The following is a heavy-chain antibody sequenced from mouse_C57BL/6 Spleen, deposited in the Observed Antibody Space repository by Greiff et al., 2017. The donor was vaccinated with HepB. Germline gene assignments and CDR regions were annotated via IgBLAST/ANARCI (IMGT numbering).Heavy chain of an antibody. J-gene: IGHJ4*01. CDR2: IDPETGGT. CDR3: TRSMFDYYGSSLYDMDY. Sequence: VQLQQSGAELVRPGASVTLSCKASGYTFTDYEMHWVKQTPVHGLEWIGAIDPETGGTAYNQKFKGKAILTADKSSSTAYMELRSLTSEDSAVYYCTRSMFDYYGSSLYDMDYWGQGTSVTVSS. D-gene: IGHD1-1*01. V-gene: IGHV1-15*01. CDR1: GYTFTDYE.